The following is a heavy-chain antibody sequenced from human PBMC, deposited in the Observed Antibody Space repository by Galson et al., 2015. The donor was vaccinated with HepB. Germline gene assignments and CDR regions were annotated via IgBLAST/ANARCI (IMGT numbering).Heavy chain of an antibody. CDR2: INPSGGST. CDR1: GYTFTSYY. J-gene: IGHJ4*02. V-gene: IGHV1-46*03. D-gene: IGHD3-10*01. Sequence: SVKVSCKASGYTFTSYYMHWVRQAPGQGLEWMGIINPSGGSTSYAQKFQGRVTMTRDTSTSTVYMELSSLRSEDTAVYYCARDAPDGSGSYYMDYWGQGTLVTVSS. CDR3: ARDAPDGSGSYYMDY.